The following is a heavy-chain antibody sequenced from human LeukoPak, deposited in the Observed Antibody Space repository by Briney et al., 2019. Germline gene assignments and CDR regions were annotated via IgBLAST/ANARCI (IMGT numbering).Heavy chain of an antibody. CDR1: GFTFSSYA. V-gene: IGHV3-30*04. CDR3: ARDGSFWSGFHAFDL. CDR2: ISYDGSNK. J-gene: IGHJ3*01. D-gene: IGHD3-3*01. Sequence: GGSLRLSCAASGFTFSSYAMHWVRKAPGKGLEWVAVISYDGSNKYYADSVKGRFTISRDNSKNTLYLQMNSLRAEDTAVYYCARDGSFWSGFHAFDLWGQGTVVTVSS.